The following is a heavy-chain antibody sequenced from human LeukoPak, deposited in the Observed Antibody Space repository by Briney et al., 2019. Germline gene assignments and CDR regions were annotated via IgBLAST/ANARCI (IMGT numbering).Heavy chain of an antibody. V-gene: IGHV3-66*01. Sequence: GGSLRLSCAASGFTVSSNYMTWVRQAPGKGLKWVSVIYSGGSTYYEDSVKGRFTTSRDNSKNTLYLQMNSLRVEDTAVYYCASRARATVVTPEDYWGQGTLVTVSS. D-gene: IGHD4-23*01. CDR1: GFTVSSNY. CDR3: ASRARATVVTPEDY. J-gene: IGHJ4*02. CDR2: IYSGGST.